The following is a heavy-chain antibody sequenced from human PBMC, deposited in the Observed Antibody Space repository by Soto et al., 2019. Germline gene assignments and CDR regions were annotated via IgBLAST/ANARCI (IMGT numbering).Heavy chain of an antibody. D-gene: IGHD2-15*01. V-gene: IGHV3-74*01. J-gene: IGHJ4*02. Sequence: GGSLRLSCAASGFTFSSYGMHWVRQAPGKGLEWVSRINNDGSSATYADSVKGRFTISRDNAKNTLYLQMNSLRAEDTAVYYCARDQTYTPDYWGQGTLVTVSS. CDR1: GFTFSSYG. CDR2: INNDGSSA. CDR3: ARDQTYTPDY.